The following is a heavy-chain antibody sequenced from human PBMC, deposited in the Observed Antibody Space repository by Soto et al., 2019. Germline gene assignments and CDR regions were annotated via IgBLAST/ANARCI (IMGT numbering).Heavy chain of an antibody. CDR3: ASQEYGSGSCDY. D-gene: IGHD3-10*01. V-gene: IGHV4-39*01. J-gene: IGHJ4*02. CDR1: GGSISSSSYY. CDR2: IYYSGST. Sequence: QLQLQESGPGLVKPSETLSLTCTVSGGSISSSSYYWGWIRQPPGKGLEWIGSIYYSGSTYYNPSLKSRVTISVDTSKNQFSLKLSSVTAADTAVYYCASQEYGSGSCDYWGQGTLVTVSS.